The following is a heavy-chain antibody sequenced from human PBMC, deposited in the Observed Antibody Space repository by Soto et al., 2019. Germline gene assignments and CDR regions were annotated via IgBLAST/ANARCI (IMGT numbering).Heavy chain of an antibody. CDR2: FDPEDGET. CDR3: ATDPGDYLGFDY. CDR1: GYTLTELS. V-gene: IGHV1-24*01. D-gene: IGHD4-17*01. J-gene: IGHJ4*02. Sequence: ASVMVSCKVSGYTLTELSMHWVRQAPGKGLEWMGGFDPEDGETIYAQKFQGRVTMTEDTSTDTAYMELSSLRSEDTAVYYCATDPGDYLGFDYWGQGTLVTVSS.